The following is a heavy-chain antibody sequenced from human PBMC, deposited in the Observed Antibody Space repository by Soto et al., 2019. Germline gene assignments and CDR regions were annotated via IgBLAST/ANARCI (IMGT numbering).Heavy chain of an antibody. V-gene: IGHV4-39*01. CDR2: IYYSGST. CDR1: GGSISSSSYY. CDR3: ARHPYTLYVIAAVGGFDY. J-gene: IGHJ4*02. Sequence: QLLESGPGLVKPSETLSLTCTVSGGSISSSSYYWGWIRQPPGKGLEWIGSIYYSGSTYYNPSLKSRVTISVDTSKNQFSLKLSSVTAADTAVYYCARHPYTLYVIAAVGGFDYWGQGTLVTVSS. D-gene: IGHD6-13*01.